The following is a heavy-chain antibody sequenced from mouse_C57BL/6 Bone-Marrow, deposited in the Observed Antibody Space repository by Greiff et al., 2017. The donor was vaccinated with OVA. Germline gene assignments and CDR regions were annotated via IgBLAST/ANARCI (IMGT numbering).Heavy chain of an antibody. CDR1: GYTFTSYW. V-gene: IGHV1-50*01. Sequence: QVQLQQSGAELVKPGASVKLSCKASGYTFTSYWMQWVKQRPGQGLEWIGEIDPSDSYTNYNQKFKGKATLTVDTSSSTAYMQLSSLTSEDSAVYYCARGGIYYGNYFYYFDYWGQAPLSQSPQ. J-gene: IGHJ2*01. D-gene: IGHD2-1*01. CDR2: IDPSDSYT. CDR3: ARGGIYYGNYFYYFDY.